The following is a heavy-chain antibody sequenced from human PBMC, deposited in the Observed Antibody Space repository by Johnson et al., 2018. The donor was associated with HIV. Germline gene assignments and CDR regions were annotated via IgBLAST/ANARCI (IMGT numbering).Heavy chain of an antibody. D-gene: IGHD6-13*01. CDR1: GFTFSSYA. Sequence: VQLVESGGGLVQPGGSLRLSCAASGFTFSSYAMSWVRQAPGKGLEWVSGISGSGGSTYYADSVKGRFTISRDNSKNTLYLQMNSLRAEDTAVYYCANLGYSSSWDYDGFDIWGQGTMVTVS. J-gene: IGHJ3*02. V-gene: IGHV3-23*04. CDR3: ANLGYSSSWDYDGFDI. CDR2: ISGSGGST.